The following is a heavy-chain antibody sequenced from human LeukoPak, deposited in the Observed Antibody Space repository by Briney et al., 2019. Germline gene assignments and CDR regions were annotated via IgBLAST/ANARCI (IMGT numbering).Heavy chain of an antibody. V-gene: IGHV6-1*01. CDR3: ARQFGSVFGS. CDR1: GDSVSNNSAA. J-gene: IGHJ4*02. D-gene: IGHD3-10*01. CDR2: TYYRSKWYN. Sequence: SQTLSLTCGISGDSVSNNSAAWSWIRQSPSRGLEWLGRTYYRSKWYNDYAVSVKSRITINPDTSKNQFSLQLNSVTPEDTAVYYCARQFGSVFGSWGQGTLVTVSS.